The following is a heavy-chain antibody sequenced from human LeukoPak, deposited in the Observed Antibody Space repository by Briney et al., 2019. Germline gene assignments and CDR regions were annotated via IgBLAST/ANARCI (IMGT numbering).Heavy chain of an antibody. V-gene: IGHV3-30*04. J-gene: IGHJ4*02. CDR3: AKVKRGYSYGGIDY. CDR1: GFTFSSYA. CDR2: ISYDGSNK. Sequence: GGSLRLSCAASGFTFSSYAMLWVREAPGKELEWVAVISYDGSNKYYADSVKGRFTISRDNSKNTLYLQMNSLRAEDTAVYYCAKVKRGYSYGGIDYWGQGTLVTVSS. D-gene: IGHD5-18*01.